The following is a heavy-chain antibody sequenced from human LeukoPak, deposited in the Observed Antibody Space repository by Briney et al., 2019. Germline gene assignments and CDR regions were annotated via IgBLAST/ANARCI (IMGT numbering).Heavy chain of an antibody. D-gene: IGHD3-10*01. J-gene: IGHJ5*02. Sequence: GASVKVSCKASGYTFTGYYMHWVRQAPGQGLEWMGWINPNSGGTNYAQKFQGWVTMTRDTSTSTAYMELSRLRSDDTAVYYCAREVWFGELSTNWFDPWGQGTLVTVSS. CDR2: INPNSGGT. CDR1: GYTFTGYY. V-gene: IGHV1-2*04. CDR3: AREVWFGELSTNWFDP.